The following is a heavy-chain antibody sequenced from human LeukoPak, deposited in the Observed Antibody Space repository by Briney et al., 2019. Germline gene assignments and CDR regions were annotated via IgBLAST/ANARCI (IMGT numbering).Heavy chain of an antibody. J-gene: IGHJ4*02. CDR2: FDPEDGET. D-gene: IGHD3-10*01. Sequence: ASVKVSCKVSGYTLTELSMHWVRQAPGKGLEWMGGFDPEDGETIYAQKFQGRVTMTEDTSTDTAYMELSSLRSEDTAVYYCATVHYGSVSPPLFDYWGQGTLVTVSS. V-gene: IGHV1-24*01. CDR1: GYTLTELS. CDR3: ATVHYGSVSPPLFDY.